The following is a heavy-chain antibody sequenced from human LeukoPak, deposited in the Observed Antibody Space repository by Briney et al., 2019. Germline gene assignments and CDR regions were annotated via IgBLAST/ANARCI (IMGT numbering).Heavy chain of an antibody. CDR3: TTSLYSFYDD. V-gene: IGHV3-15*01. Sequence: GGSLRLSCAASGSPLTNFWMTWVRQAPGKGLEWVGRIKRESEGATAQYAAPVKGRFAISRDDSQNRVYLQMDSLKTDDTATYYCTTSLYSFYDDWGLGILVTVSS. CDR2: IKRESEGATA. CDR1: GSPLTNFW. D-gene: IGHD2/OR15-2a*01. J-gene: IGHJ4*02.